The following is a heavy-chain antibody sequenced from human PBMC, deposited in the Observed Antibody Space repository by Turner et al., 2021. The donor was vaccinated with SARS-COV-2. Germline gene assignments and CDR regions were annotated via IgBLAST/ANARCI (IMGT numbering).Heavy chain of an antibody. D-gene: IGHD1-1*01. J-gene: IGHJ4*02. V-gene: IGHV3-48*03. CDR2: ISPTGTTI. CDR3: VTKKFGTTYFQS. CDR1: GLTFSNYD. Sequence: EVHLVESGGGLVQPGGSLRLSCAASGLTFSNYDMNWVRQAPGKGLEWGSYISPTGTTIYYADSVKGRFTISRDNAKNSLYLQMDSLRADDTALYYCVTKKFGTTYFQSWGQGTLVTVSS.